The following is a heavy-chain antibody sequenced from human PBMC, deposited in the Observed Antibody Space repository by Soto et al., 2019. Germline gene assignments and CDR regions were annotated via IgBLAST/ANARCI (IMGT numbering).Heavy chain of an antibody. CDR2: ISSSDKYI. CDR1: GFTFSNFW. V-gene: IGHV3-21*01. CDR3: ARVFCRGDCYSPLDY. D-gene: IGHD2-21*02. J-gene: IGHJ4*02. Sequence: LRLSCVASGFTFSNFWLNWVRQAPGKGLEWVSSISSSDKYIYYADSVKGRFTISRDNAKNSLSLQMNSLRADDTAVYYCARVFCRGDCYSPLDYWGQGTLVTVSS.